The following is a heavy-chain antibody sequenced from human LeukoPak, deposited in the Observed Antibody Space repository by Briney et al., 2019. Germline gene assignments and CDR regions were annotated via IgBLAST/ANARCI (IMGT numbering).Heavy chain of an antibody. V-gene: IGHV4-34*01. D-gene: IGHD4-11*01. Sequence: SETLSLTCAVYGGSFSGYYWSWIRQPPGKGLEWIGGINHSGSTNYNPSLKSRVTISVDTSKNQFSLKLSSVTAADTAVYYCARGSNPSYWGQGTLVTVSS. CDR1: GGSFSGYY. CDR3: ARGSNPSY. J-gene: IGHJ4*02. CDR2: INHSGST.